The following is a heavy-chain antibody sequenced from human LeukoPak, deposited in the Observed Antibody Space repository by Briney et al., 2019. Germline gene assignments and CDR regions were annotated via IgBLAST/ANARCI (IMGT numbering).Heavy chain of an antibody. J-gene: IGHJ5*02. CDR3: ARSGGDRTGNWFDI. Sequence: GGSVRLSCAASGFTFSSYSMNWVRQPPGKGLEGVSSISSSSSYIYYADSVKSRFTMSRDNAKNSLNLQMNSLRAEDTAVYYCARSGGDRTGNWFDIWGQGTLVTVSS. D-gene: IGHD1-1*01. CDR1: GFTFSSYS. V-gene: IGHV3-21*01. CDR2: ISSSSSYI.